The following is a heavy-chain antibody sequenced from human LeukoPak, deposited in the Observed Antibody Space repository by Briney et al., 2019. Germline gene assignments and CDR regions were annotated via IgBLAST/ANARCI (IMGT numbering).Heavy chain of an antibody. J-gene: IGHJ6*02. Sequence: SETLSLTCTVSGASITTDNYYWGWLRRSPGKGLEWIASISYSGTTYYNPSLKSRVTISLDTSKNQFSLKMSSVTAADTAVYYCARVDYGSGSYSYYYGMDVWGQGTTVTVSS. CDR1: GASITTDNYY. V-gene: IGHV4-39*02. CDR2: ISYSGTT. D-gene: IGHD3-10*01. CDR3: ARVDYGSGSYSYYYGMDV.